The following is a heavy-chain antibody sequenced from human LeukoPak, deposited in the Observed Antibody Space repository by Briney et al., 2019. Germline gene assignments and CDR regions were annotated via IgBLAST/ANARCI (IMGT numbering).Heavy chain of an antibody. D-gene: IGHD1-26*01. V-gene: IGHV3-23*01. CDR3: AKILNENRWEYYFDY. Sequence: PGGSLRLSWAASGFTFSSYAMSWVRQAPGKGLEWVSAISGSGGSTYYADSVKGRFTISRDNSKNTLYLQMNSLRAEDTAVYYCAKILNENRWEYYFDYWGQGTLVTVSS. CDR2: ISGSGGST. CDR1: GFTFSSYA. J-gene: IGHJ4*02.